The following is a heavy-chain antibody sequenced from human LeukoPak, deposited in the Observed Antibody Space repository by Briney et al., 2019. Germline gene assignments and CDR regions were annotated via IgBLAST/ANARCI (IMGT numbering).Heavy chain of an antibody. CDR2: VKPENGGA. CDR1: GYTFTDYY. J-gene: IGHJ4*02. CDR3: ARYTASVTGADY. V-gene: IGHV1-2*02. Sequence: ASVKVSCKASGYTFTDYYMHWVRQAPGQGLEWMGWVKPENGGAHYTQRFQGRVTMTGDTSTSTAYMELNRLTSDDTAIYYCARYTASVTGADYWGQGTLVTVSS. D-gene: IGHD5-18*01.